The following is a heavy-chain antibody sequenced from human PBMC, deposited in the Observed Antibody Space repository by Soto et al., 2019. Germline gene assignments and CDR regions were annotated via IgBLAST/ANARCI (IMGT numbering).Heavy chain of an antibody. D-gene: IGHD3-10*01. CDR2: ISGGGGST. Sequence: VGSLRLSCAASGFTFSSYAMSWVRQAPGKGLEWVSAISGGGGSTYYADSVEGRFTISRDNSKKTLYLQMNSLRAEDTAVYYCAKCNVGWFGEYYFDYWGQGTLVTVSS. J-gene: IGHJ4*02. CDR3: AKCNVGWFGEYYFDY. V-gene: IGHV3-23*01. CDR1: GFTFSSYA.